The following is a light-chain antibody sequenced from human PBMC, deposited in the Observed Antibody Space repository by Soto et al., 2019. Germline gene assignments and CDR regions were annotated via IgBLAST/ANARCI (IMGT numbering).Light chain of an antibody. Sequence: DIPMTQSPSSLSASVGDRVTITCQASQDISNYLNWYQQKPGKAPKLLIYDASNLETGVPSRFSGSGSGTDFTFTISSLQPEDIATYYCQQYDNLCTFGQGTRLEIK. CDR1: QDISNY. V-gene: IGKV1-33*01. J-gene: IGKJ5*01. CDR3: QQYDNLCT. CDR2: DAS.